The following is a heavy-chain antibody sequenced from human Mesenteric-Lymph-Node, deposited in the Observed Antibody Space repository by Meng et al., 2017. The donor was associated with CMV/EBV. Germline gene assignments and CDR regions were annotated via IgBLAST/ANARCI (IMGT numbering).Heavy chain of an antibody. V-gene: IGHV2-5*02. D-gene: IGHD6-13*01. CDR1: WFSFRTSGVA. Sequence: SWFSFRTSGVAVAWIRQPPGKALEWLALIYWDDDTRYSPSLKNRLTITEDTSKNQVVLTMTNMDPVDTATYYCARRLRSSNWYYFDYWGQGTLVTVSS. CDR3: ARRLRSSNWYYFDY. J-gene: IGHJ4*02. CDR2: IYWDDDT.